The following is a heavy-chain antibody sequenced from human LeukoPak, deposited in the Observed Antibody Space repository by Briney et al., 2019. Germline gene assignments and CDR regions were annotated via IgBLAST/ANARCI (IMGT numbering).Heavy chain of an antibody. D-gene: IGHD6-19*01. CDR2: ISGFGGST. CDR1: GFTFSGFG. V-gene: IGHV3-23*01. J-gene: IGHJ4*02. CDR3: ATGGGYTSGWNFDY. Sequence: GGTLRLPCAASGFTFSGFGMTRVRQSPGKGLEWVSSISGFGGSTFYADSVKGRFTISRDNSKNTVYLQMNGLRADDTAVYHCATGGGYTSGWNFDYWGQGTLVTVSS.